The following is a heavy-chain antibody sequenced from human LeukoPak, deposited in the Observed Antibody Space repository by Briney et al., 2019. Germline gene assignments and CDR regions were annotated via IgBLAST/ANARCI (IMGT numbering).Heavy chain of an antibody. CDR2: IYSGGTT. D-gene: IGHD2-2*01. Sequence: GGSLRLSCAGSGFTFSSYWMSWVRQAPGQGLESVSLIYSGGTTLYADSVKGRFTISRDNSKNTLYLQMNSLRAEDTAVYYCARDRHQGAFDMWGQGTMVIVSS. CDR1: GFTFSSYW. J-gene: IGHJ3*02. CDR3: ARDRHQGAFDM. V-gene: IGHV3-53*01.